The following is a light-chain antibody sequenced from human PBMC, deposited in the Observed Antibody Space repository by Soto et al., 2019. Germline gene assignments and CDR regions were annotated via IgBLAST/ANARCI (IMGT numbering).Light chain of an antibody. J-gene: IGLJ1*01. CDR1: SSDVGGYNY. V-gene: IGLV2-14*03. CDR2: HVT. Sequence: QSALTQPASVSGSPGQSITISCTGTSSDVGGYNYVSWYQQHPCKAPKLMIYHVTYRPSGVSNRFSGSKSGNSASLTISGLQADDEADYYCCSLTTSHTYVFGSGTKVTVL. CDR3: CSLTTSHTYV.